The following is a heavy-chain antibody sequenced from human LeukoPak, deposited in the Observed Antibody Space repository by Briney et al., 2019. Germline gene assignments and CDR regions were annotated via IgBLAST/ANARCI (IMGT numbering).Heavy chain of an antibody. CDR2: ITNSGRSM. Sequence: GGSLRLSCAASGFSFSDYQMSWIRQAPGKGLEWVSYITNSGRSMHYGESVRGRFTISRDNAKNTLFLEMNSLRADDTAVYFCARAYSSGWYLSHGMDVWGQGTTVTVSS. J-gene: IGHJ6*02. V-gene: IGHV3-11*01. CDR3: ARAYSSGWYLSHGMDV. CDR1: GFSFSDYQ. D-gene: IGHD6-19*01.